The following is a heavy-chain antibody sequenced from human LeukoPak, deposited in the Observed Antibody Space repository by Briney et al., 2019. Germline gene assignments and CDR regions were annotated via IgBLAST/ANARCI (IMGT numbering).Heavy chain of an antibody. CDR1: GFTFSDYY. D-gene: IGHD3-22*01. J-gene: IGHJ4*02. V-gene: IGHV3-11*05. Sequence: GGSLRLSCAASGFTFSDYYMSWIRQAPGKGLEWVSYISSSSSYTNYADSVKGRFTISRDNAKNSLYLQMNSLRAEDTAVYYCARDLGRTYYYDSSGHLDYWGQGTLVTVSS. CDR2: ISSSSSYT. CDR3: ARDLGRTYYYDSSGHLDY.